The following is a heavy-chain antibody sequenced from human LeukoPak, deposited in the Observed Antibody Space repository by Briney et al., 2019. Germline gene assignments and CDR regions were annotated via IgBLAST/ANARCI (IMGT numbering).Heavy chain of an antibody. V-gene: IGHV1-2*02. D-gene: IGHD3-22*01. CDR1: GYTFTGYY. CDR3: ARVDYYDSSGYCPGFDP. Sequence: ASVTVSCKASGYTFTGYYMHWVRQAPGQGLEWMGWINPNSGGTNYAQKLQRTVTMTRDTSISTAYMELSRLRADDTAVYYCARVDYYDSSGYCPGFDPWGQGTLVTVSS. J-gene: IGHJ5*02. CDR2: INPNSGGT.